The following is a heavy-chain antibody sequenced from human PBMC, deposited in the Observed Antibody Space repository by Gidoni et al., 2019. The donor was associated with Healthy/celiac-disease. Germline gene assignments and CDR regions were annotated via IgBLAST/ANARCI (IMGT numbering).Heavy chain of an antibody. D-gene: IGHD3-22*01. V-gene: IGHV4-34*01. CDR1: GGSFSGYY. J-gene: IGHJ4*02. CDR3: ARGRGTYDSSGYFRY. CDR2: INHSGST. Sequence: QVQLQQWGAGLLKPSETLSLTCAAYGGSFSGYYWSWIRQPPGKGLEWIGEINHSGSTNYNPSLKSRVTISVDTSKNQFSLKLSSVTAADTAVYYCARGRGTYDSSGYFRYWGQGTLVTVSS.